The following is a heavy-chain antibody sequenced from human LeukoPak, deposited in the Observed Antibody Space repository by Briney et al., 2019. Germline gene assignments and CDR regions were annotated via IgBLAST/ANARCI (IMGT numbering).Heavy chain of an antibody. CDR3: ARARGTVAIDY. Sequence: SGTLSLTCAVSGGSISSSNWWSWVRQPPGKGLEWIGEIYHSGSTNYNPSLKSRVTISVDTSKNQFSLKLTSVTAADTAAYYCARARGTVAIDYWGQGTLVTVSP. CDR1: GGSISSSNW. D-gene: IGHD5-12*01. J-gene: IGHJ4*02. V-gene: IGHV4-4*02. CDR2: IYHSGST.